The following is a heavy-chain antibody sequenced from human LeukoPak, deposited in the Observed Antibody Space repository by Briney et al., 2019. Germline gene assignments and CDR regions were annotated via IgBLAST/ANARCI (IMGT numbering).Heavy chain of an antibody. CDR2: INTYNGNT. J-gene: IGHJ5*02. CDR1: GYTLTTSG. Sequence: GASVKVSCKASGYTLTTSGISWVRQAPGQGLEWMGWINTYNGNTNCAQKLQGRVTMTTDTSTSTAYMELRSLRSDDTAVYYCARLGAGHNWFDPWGQGTLVTVSS. D-gene: IGHD6-13*01. V-gene: IGHV1-18*01. CDR3: ARLGAGHNWFDP.